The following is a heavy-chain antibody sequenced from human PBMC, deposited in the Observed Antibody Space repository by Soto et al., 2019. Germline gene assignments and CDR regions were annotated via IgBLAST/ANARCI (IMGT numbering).Heavy chain of an antibody. D-gene: IGHD3-22*01. V-gene: IGHV4-39*01. Sequence: SETLSLTCTVSGGSISSSSYYWGWIRQPPGKGLEWIGSIYYSGSTYYNPSLKSRVTISVDTSKNQFSLKLSSVTAADTAVYYCARRDSSGYLSLYYFDYWGQGTLVTVSS. CDR3: ARRDSSGYLSLYYFDY. CDR2: IYYSGST. J-gene: IGHJ4*02. CDR1: GGSISSSSYY.